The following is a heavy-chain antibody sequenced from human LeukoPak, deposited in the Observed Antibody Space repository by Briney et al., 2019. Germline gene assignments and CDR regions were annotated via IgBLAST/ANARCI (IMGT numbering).Heavy chain of an antibody. CDR3: ARDRRIAAAAFYFDY. CDR1: GFTFNIYA. D-gene: IGHD6-13*01. CDR2: ISGSGGTT. V-gene: IGHV3-23*01. J-gene: IGHJ4*02. Sequence: PGGSLRLSCAASGFTFNIYAMSWVRQAPGKGLEWVSVISGSGGTTYYADSVKGRFTISRDNSKKTVYLQMNSLRAEDTAVYYCARDRRIAAAAFYFDYWGQGTLVTVSS.